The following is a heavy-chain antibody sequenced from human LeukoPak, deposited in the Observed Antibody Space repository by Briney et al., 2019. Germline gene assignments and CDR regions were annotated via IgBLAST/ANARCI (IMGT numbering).Heavy chain of an antibody. CDR1: GGSISGYY. V-gene: IGHV4-59*12. CDR3: AREWYDY. D-gene: IGHD2-15*01. J-gene: IGHJ4*02. Sequence: SETLSLTCTVSGGSISGYYWTWIRQPPGKGLEWIGYIYYSGNTNYNPSLTSRVTISIDTSKNQFSLKLSSVTAADTAVYYCAREWYDYWGQGTLVTVSS. CDR2: IYYSGNT.